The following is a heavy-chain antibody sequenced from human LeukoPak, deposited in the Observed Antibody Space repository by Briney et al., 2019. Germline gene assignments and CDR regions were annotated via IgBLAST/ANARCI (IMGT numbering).Heavy chain of an antibody. J-gene: IGHJ3*01. Sequence: ASVKVSCKVPGYTLTELSMHWVRQAPGKGLEWMGGFDPEDGETIYAQKFQGRVTMTEDTSTDTAYMELSSLRSEDTAVYHCAKDLTGSYYYDSSDAFHVWGQGTMVTVSS. D-gene: IGHD3-22*01. CDR3: AKDLTGSYYYDSSDAFHV. V-gene: IGHV1-24*01. CDR2: FDPEDGET. CDR1: GYTLTELS.